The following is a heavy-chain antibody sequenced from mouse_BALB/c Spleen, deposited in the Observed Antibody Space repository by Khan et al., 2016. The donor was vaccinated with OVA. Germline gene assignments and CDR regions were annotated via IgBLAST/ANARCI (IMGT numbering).Heavy chain of an antibody. CDR2: ITSGGSYT. J-gene: IGHJ2*01. CDR1: GFAFSSYS. D-gene: IGHD1-1*01. Sequence: EVKLLESGGGLVKPGGSLKLSCAASGFAFSSYSMSWVRQTPEKRLEWVATITSGGSYTYYPDSVKGRFTISRDNAKNTLYLQMSSLKSEDTGMYYCTRDRNYYGSSFYFDYWGQGTTLTVSS. V-gene: IGHV5-6-4*01. CDR3: TRDRNYYGSSFYFDY.